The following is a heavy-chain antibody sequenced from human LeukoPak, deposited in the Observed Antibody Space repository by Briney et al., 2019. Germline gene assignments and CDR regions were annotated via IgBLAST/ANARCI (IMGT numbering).Heavy chain of an antibody. J-gene: IGHJ3*02. CDR2: IYYSGST. V-gene: IGHV4-31*03. D-gene: IGHD5-24*01. CDR1: GGSISSGGYY. Sequence: SQTLSLTCTVSGGSISSGGYYWSWIRQHPGKGLEWIGYIYYSGSTYYNPSLKSRVTISVDTSKNQFSLKLSSVTAADTAVYYCARDRDDYNAFDICGQGTMVTVSS. CDR3: ARDRDDYNAFDI.